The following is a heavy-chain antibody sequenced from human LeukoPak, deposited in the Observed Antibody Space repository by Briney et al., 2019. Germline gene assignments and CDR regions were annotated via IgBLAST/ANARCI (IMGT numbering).Heavy chain of an antibody. CDR2: ISAYNGNT. D-gene: IGHD2-15*01. CDR3: ARKLGYCSGGSCYFLDY. CDR1: GYTFTSYG. J-gene: IGHJ4*02. Sequence: ASVKVSCKASGYTFTSYGISWVRQAPGQGLEWMGWISAYNGNTNYAQKLQGRVTMTTDTSTSTAYMELRSLRSDDTAVYYCARKLGYCSGGSCYFLDYWGQGTLVTVSS. V-gene: IGHV1-18*01.